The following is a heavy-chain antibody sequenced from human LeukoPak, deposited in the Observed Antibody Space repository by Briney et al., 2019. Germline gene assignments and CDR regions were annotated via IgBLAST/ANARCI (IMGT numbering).Heavy chain of an antibody. Sequence: PSQTLSLTCTVSGVSINSGTDYWSWIRQPAGKGLEWIGRIGQIRTGGGTSYNPSLNSRVSISMDTSKNQFSLKLSSVTAADTAVYYCARGPFNGGYCSGGSCHIPLDYWGQGTLVTVSS. CDR2: IGQIRTGGGT. J-gene: IGHJ4*02. D-gene: IGHD2-15*01. CDR1: GVSINSGTDY. V-gene: IGHV4-61*02. CDR3: ARGPFNGGYCSGGSCHIPLDY.